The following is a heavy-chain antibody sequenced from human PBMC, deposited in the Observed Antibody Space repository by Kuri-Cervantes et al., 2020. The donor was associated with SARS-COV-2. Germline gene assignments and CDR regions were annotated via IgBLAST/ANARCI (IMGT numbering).Heavy chain of an antibody. J-gene: IGHJ5*02. CDR2: ISGHGGGT. Sequence: LSLTCAASRLTFGNCAMNWVRQAPGKGLEWVSFISGHGGGTYCADSVKGRFTISRDNSKTTLYLQMDNLRAEDTAFYYCTKGSVMIPVPNAWGQGTLVTVSS. D-gene: IGHD2-21*01. CDR1: RLTFGNCA. CDR3: TKGSVMIPVPNA. V-gene: IGHV3-23*01.